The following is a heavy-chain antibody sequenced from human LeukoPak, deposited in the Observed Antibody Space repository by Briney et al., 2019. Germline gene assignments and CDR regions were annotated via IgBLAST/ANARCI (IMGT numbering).Heavy chain of an antibody. CDR2: ISSCGSTI. D-gene: IGHD6-19*01. V-gene: IGHV3-48*03. CDR1: GFTFSSYE. CDR3: ARAEYSSGDDY. Sequence: PAGGSLRLSCAASGFTFSSYEMNWVRQAPGKGLEWVSYISSCGSTIYYADSVKGRFTISRDNAKNSLYLQMNSLRAEDTAVYYCARAEYSSGDDYWGQGTLVTVSS. J-gene: IGHJ4*02.